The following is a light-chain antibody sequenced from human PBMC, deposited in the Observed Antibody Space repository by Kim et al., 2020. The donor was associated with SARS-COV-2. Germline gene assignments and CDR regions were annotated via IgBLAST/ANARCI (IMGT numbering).Light chain of an antibody. CDR1: QDISNY. J-gene: IGKJ4*01. Sequence: DIQMTQSPSSLSASVGDRVTITCQASQDISNYLNWYQQKPGKAPKLLIYDASNLETGVPSRFIGSGSGTDFTFTISSLQPEDIATYYCQQYDNLLTFGGGTKVDIK. V-gene: IGKV1-33*01. CDR3: QQYDNLLT. CDR2: DAS.